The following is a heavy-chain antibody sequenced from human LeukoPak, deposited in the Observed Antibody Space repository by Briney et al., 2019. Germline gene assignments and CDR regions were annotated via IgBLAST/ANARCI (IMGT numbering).Heavy chain of an antibody. D-gene: IGHD6-19*01. CDR2: IYYSGST. CDR3: ARVNRAGNPCAAFDI. CDR1: GGSISSSSYY. J-gene: IGHJ3*02. Sequence: SETLSLTCTVSGGSISSSSYYWGWIRQPPGKGLEWIGSIYYSGSTYYNPSLKSRVTISVDTSKNQFSLKLSSVTAADTAVYYCARVNRAGNPCAAFDIWGQGTMVTVSS. V-gene: IGHV4-39*07.